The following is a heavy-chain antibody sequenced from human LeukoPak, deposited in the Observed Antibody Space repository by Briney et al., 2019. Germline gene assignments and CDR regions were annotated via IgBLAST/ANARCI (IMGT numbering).Heavy chain of an antibody. Sequence: ASVKVSCEASGYTFIGYYMHWVRQAPGQGLEWMGWINPNSGGTNYAQKFQGRVTMTRDTSISTAYMELRRLRSDDTAVYYCARERGAAAGTGMDVWGQGTTVTVSS. CDR2: INPNSGGT. CDR3: ARERGAAAGTGMDV. CDR1: GYTFIGYY. D-gene: IGHD6-13*01. J-gene: IGHJ6*02. V-gene: IGHV1-2*02.